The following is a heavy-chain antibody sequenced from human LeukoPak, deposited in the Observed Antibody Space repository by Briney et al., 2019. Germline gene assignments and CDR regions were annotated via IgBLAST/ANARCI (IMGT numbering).Heavy chain of an antibody. CDR1: GFTFSSYA. CDR2: ISGSGATT. V-gene: IGHV3-23*01. Sequence: GGSLRLSCAASGFTFSSYAMSWVRQAPGKGLEWVSVISGSGATTYHADSVKGRFTVSRDNSKNTLYLQMNSLRADDTAVYYCAKDGRGYPDYWGQGTLVTVSS. J-gene: IGHJ4*02. CDR3: AKDGRGYPDY. D-gene: IGHD5-12*01.